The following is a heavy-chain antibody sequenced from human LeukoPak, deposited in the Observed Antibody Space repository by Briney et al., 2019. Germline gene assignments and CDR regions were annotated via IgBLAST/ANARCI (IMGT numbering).Heavy chain of an antibody. V-gene: IGHV1-18*01. J-gene: IGHJ4*02. CDR1: GYTFTSYG. Sequence: ASVKVSCKASGYTFTSYGISWVRQAPGQGLEWMGWISAYNGNTNYAQKFQGRVTMTTDTSTSTAYMELRSLRSDDTAVYYCARDQGGYYGSGSYYTGDYWGQGTLVTVSS. D-gene: IGHD3-10*01. CDR2: ISAYNGNT. CDR3: ARDQGGYYGSGSYYTGDY.